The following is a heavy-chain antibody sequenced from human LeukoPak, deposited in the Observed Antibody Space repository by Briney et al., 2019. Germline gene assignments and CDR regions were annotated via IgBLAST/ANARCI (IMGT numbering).Heavy chain of an antibody. V-gene: IGHV3-7*01. CDR3: ARGYGSGKVGYYYYYMDV. Sequence: GGSLRLSCAASGFTFSSYWMSWVRQAPGKGLEWVANIKQDGSEKYYVDSVKGRFTISRDNAKNSLYLQMNSLRAEDTAVYYCARGYGSGKVGYYYYYMDVWGKGTTVTVSS. J-gene: IGHJ6*03. D-gene: IGHD3-10*01. CDR1: GFTFSSYW. CDR2: IKQDGSEK.